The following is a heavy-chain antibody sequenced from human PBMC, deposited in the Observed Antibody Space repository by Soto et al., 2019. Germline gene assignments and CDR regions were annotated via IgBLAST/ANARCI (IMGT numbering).Heavy chain of an antibody. V-gene: IGHV1-2*04. CDR2: INPNSGGT. J-gene: IGHJ6*02. D-gene: IGHD6-6*01. CDR3: ARESIAARPSYYGMDV. CDR1: GYTFTGYY. Sequence: DSVQVSCKASGYTFTGYYMHWVRQAPGQGLEWMGWINPNSGGTNYAQKFQGWVTMTRDTSISTAYMELSRLRSDDTAVYYCARESIAARPSYYGMDVWGQGTTVTVSS.